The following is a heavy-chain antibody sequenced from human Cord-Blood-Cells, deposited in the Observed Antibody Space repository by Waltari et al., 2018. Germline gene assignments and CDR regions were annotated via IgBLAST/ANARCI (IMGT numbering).Heavy chain of an antibody. CDR2: IYYSGST. CDR1: GGSVSSGSYY. J-gene: IGHJ5*02. Sequence: QVQLQESGPGLVKPSETLSLTCTVSGGSVSSGSYYWSWIRQPPGTGLEWIGYIYYSGSTNYNPSLKSRVTISVDTSKNQFSLKLSSVTAADTAVYYCARGGGYDFWSGYYLPYNWFDPWGQGTLVTVSS. CDR3: ARGGGYDFWSGYYLPYNWFDP. V-gene: IGHV4-61*01. D-gene: IGHD3-3*01.